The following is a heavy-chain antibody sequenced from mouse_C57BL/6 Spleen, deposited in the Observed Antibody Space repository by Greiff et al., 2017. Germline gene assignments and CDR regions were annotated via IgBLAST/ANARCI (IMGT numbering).Heavy chain of an antibody. Sequence: QVQLKESGPELVKPGASVKISCKASGYAFSSSWMNWVKQRPGKGLEWIGRIYPGDGDTNYNGKFKGKATLTADKSSSTAYMQLSSLTSEDSAVYFCARDGYYVWAMDYWGQGTSVTVSS. CDR1: GYAFSSSW. CDR2: IYPGDGDT. D-gene: IGHD2-3*01. V-gene: IGHV1-82*01. CDR3: ARDGYYVWAMDY. J-gene: IGHJ4*01.